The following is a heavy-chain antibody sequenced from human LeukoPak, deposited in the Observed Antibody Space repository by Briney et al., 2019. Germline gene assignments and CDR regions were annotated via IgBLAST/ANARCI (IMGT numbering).Heavy chain of an antibody. CDR1: GYTFTSYG. D-gene: IGHD3-16*01. CDR3: SARSLGEQYYGMDV. J-gene: IGHJ6*02. Sequence: ASVKVSCKASGYTFTSYGISWVRQAPGQGLGWMGWISAYNGNTNYAQKLQGRVTMTTDTSTSTAYMELRSLRSDDTAVYYCSARSLGEQYYGMDVWGQGTTVTVSS. CDR2: ISAYNGNT. V-gene: IGHV1-18*01.